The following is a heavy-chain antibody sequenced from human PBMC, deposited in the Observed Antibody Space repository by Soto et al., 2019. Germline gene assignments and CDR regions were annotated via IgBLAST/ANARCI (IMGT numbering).Heavy chain of an antibody. J-gene: IGHJ4*02. CDR3: AREIGIAGY. D-gene: IGHD1-1*01. Sequence: ASVKVSCKASGYTFTGYYMHWVRQAPGQGLEWMGWINPNSGGTNYAQKFQGRATMTRDTSISTAYMELSRLRSDDTAVYYSAREIGIAGYWGQGTLVTVSS. CDR2: INPNSGGT. CDR1: GYTFTGYY. V-gene: IGHV1-2*02.